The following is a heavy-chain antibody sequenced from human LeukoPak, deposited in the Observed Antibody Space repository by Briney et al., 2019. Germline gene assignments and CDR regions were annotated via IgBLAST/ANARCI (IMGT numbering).Heavy chain of an antibody. V-gene: IGHV3-48*03. J-gene: IGHJ6*04. D-gene: IGHD6-13*01. Sequence: PGGSLRLSCAAYGFTLSSYEMNWVRQDPGKGLEWVSYISSSGSTIYYADSVKGRFTISRDNAKNSLYLQMNSLRAEDTAVYYCARAPPYSSSWYYYYGMDVWGKGTTVTVSS. CDR2: ISSSGSTI. CDR3: ARAPPYSSSWYYYYGMDV. CDR1: GFTLSSYE.